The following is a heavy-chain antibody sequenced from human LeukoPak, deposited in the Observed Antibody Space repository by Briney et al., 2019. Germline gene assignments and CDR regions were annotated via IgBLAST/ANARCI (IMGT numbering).Heavy chain of an antibody. V-gene: IGHV3-7*03. Sequence: PGGSLRLSCAASGFPLVRFWMSWVRQAPGKGLEWVANIKQDGSEKFYVDSVKGRFTISRDNTKNSLYLQMNSLRAGDTALYYCAAMTTAAANAFFYWGRGTVVTVSA. CDR2: IKQDGSEK. J-gene: IGHJ4*02. CDR1: GFPLVRFW. D-gene: IGHD2-2*01. CDR3: AAMTTAAANAFFY.